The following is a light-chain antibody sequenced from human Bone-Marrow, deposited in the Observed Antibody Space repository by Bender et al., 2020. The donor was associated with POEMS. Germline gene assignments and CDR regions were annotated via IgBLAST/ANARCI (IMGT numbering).Light chain of an antibody. Sequence: QSALTQPASVSGSPGQSITISCTGTSSDVGSYKLVSWYQQHPGKAPKLMIYDVSKRPSGVSNRFSGSKSGNTASLTISGLQAEDEGDYYCCSYAGPSTNYVFGTGTKVTVL. J-gene: IGLJ1*01. V-gene: IGLV2-23*02. CDR3: CSYAGPSTNYV. CDR2: DVS. CDR1: SSDVGSYKL.